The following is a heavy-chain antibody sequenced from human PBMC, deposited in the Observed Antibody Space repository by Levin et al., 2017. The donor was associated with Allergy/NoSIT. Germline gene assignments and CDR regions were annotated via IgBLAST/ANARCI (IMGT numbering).Heavy chain of an antibody. V-gene: IGHV4-34*01. J-gene: IGHJ4*02. CDR2: INHSGST. Sequence: SETLSLTCAVYGGSFSGYYWSWIRQPPGKGLEWIGEINHSGSTNYNPSLKSRVTISVDTSKNQFSLKLSSVTAADTAVYYCASMVPDYWGQGTLVTVSS. CDR3: ASMVPDY. D-gene: IGHD3-10*01. CDR1: GGSFSGYY.